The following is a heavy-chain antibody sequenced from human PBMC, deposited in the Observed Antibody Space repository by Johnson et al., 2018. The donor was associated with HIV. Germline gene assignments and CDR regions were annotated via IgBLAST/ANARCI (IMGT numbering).Heavy chain of an antibody. CDR3: ARVQWLILDAFDI. Sequence: QMQLVESGGGVVQPGRSLRLSCAASGFTFSSYAMHWVRQAPGKGLEWVAVISYDGSNKYYVDSVKGRFTISRDNSKNTLYLQMNSLRAEDTAVYYCARVQWLILDAFDIWGQGTMVTVSS. J-gene: IGHJ3*02. CDR1: GFTFSSYA. V-gene: IGHV3-30*04. CDR2: ISYDGSNK. D-gene: IGHD6-19*01.